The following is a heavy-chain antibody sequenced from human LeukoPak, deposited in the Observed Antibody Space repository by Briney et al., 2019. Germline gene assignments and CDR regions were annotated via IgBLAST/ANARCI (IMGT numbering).Heavy chain of an antibody. CDR1: GFTFSSYE. CDR2: ISSTGRTI. CDR3: ARGPSYYDILTAFPVGPLGMPI. V-gene: IGHV3-48*03. Sequence: PGGSLRLSCAASGFTFSSYEMNWVRQAPGKGLEWVSYISSTGRTIYYADSVKGRFTISRDNAKNSLYLQMNSRRAEDTAVYYCARGPSYYDILTAFPVGPLGMPIWGQGTMVTVSS. D-gene: IGHD3-9*01. J-gene: IGHJ3*02.